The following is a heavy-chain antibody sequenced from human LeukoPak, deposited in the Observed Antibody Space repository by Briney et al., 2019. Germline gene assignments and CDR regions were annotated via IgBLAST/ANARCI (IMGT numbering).Heavy chain of an antibody. Sequence: GGSLRLSCSASGFTFSNYAMHWVRQAPGKGLEYVSGISSNGGSTYYADSVKARFTISRDNSKNTLYLQMSSLRTEDTAMYYCVGVGVFSPYDCWGQGTLVTVSS. V-gene: IGHV3-64D*09. CDR3: VGVGVFSPYDC. J-gene: IGHJ4*02. CDR2: ISSNGGST. CDR1: GFTFSNYA. D-gene: IGHD3-3*01.